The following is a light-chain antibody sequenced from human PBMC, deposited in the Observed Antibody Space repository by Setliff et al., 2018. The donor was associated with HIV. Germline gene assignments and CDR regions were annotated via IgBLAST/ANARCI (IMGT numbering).Light chain of an antibody. V-gene: IGLV2-14*01. CDR2: EVS. CDR1: SSDVGGHNS. J-gene: IGLJ1*01. CDR3: SSYRSGNIGV. Sequence: QSALTQPASVSGSLGQSITISCTGTSSDVGGHNSVSWYQQHPGKAPKLMISEVSNRPSGVSNRFSGSKSGNTASLTISGLRAEDEADYYCSSYRSGNIGVFGGGTKVTVL.